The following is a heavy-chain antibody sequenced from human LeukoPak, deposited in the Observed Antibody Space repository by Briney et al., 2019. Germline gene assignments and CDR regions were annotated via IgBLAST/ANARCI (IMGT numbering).Heavy chain of an antibody. J-gene: IGHJ4*02. Sequence: GSLRLSCAVSGFTLTNHGVSWVRQAPGKGLEWVSIITGTGGRYYGDSVKGRFILSRDNSKNTLYLQMNSLRAEDTAVYYCAKEYCSNSVCHSLDYWGQGTLVTVSS. D-gene: IGHD2-8*01. CDR3: AKEYCSNSVCHSLDY. V-gene: IGHV3-23*01. CDR1: GFTLTNHG. CDR2: ITGTGGR.